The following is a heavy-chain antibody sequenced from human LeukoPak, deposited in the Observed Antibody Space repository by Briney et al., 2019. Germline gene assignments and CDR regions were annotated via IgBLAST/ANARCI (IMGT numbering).Heavy chain of an antibody. Sequence: SETLSLTCTVSGGSISSYYWSWIRQPPGKGLEWIGYIYYSGSTNYNPSLKSRVTISVDTSKNQFSLKLSSVTAADTAVYYCARVGGRSGYYWFAYWCQGTLVTVSS. J-gene: IGHJ4*02. CDR1: GGSISSYY. V-gene: IGHV4-59*01. D-gene: IGHD3-22*01. CDR2: IYYSGST. CDR3: ARVGGRSGYYWFAY.